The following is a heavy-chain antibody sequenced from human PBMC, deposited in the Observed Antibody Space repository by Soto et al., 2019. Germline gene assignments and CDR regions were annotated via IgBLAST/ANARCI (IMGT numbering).Heavy chain of an antibody. CDR3: AKCRSWYPYLDY. V-gene: IGHV3-23*01. D-gene: IGHD6-13*01. CDR1: GFTFSSYA. J-gene: IGHJ4*02. CDR2: ISGSGGST. Sequence: EVQLLESGGGLVQPGGSLRLSCATSGFTFSSYAMSWVRQAPGKGLEWVSGISGSGGSTSYADSVQGRFTISRDNSKNTLYLQMTSERVEDTAVYYCAKCRSWYPYLDYWRQGTLVTVSS.